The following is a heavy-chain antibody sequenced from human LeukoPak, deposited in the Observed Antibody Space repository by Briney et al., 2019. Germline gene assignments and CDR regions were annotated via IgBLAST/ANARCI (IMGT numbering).Heavy chain of an antibody. J-gene: IGHJ4*02. V-gene: IGHV1-24*01. CDR1: GYTLTGLS. CDR2: FDPEDGET. CDR3: ASHLIAARNFDY. D-gene: IGHD6-6*01. Sequence: ASVKVSCKVSGYTLTGLSMHWVRQAPGKGLEWMGGFDPEDGETIYAQKFQGRVTMTEDTSTDTAYMELSSLRSEDTAVYYCASHLIAARNFDYWGQGTLVTVSS.